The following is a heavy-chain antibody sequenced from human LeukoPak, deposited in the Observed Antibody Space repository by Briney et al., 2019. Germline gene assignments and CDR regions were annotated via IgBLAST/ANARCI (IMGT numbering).Heavy chain of an antibody. V-gene: IGHV4-59*01. CDR3: ARPGLSDAFDI. CDR1: GGSIGSYY. Sequence: SETLSLTCTVSGGSIGSYYRNWIRQPPGKGLEWIGYVYYTGSTNYNPSLNSRVTISLDTSKNQFSLKLSSVTAADTAVYYCARPGLSDAFDIWGQGTMVTVSS. CDR2: VYYTGST. J-gene: IGHJ3*02. D-gene: IGHD2-8*02.